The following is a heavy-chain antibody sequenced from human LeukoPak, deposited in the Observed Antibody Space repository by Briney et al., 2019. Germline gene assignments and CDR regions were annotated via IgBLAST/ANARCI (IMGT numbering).Heavy chain of an antibody. CDR2: IRRKAYGGTT. Sequence: SGGSLRLSCIASGFMFGEYAMSWVRQAPGKGLEWVGFIRRKAYGGTTEYAASVKGRFSISRDDSKSIAYLQMNSLKTEDTAVYYCTREATFYDSSRHYFSTEPYYFDYWGQGTLVTVSS. CDR1: GFMFGEYA. J-gene: IGHJ4*02. CDR3: TREATFYDSSRHYFSTEPYYFDY. D-gene: IGHD3-22*01. V-gene: IGHV3-49*04.